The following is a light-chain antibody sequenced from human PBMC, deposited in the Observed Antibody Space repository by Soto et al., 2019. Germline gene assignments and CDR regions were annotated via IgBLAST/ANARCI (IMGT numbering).Light chain of an antibody. Sequence: DIQMTQSPSTLSASVGDRVTITCRASQSISSWLAWYQQKPGKAPKLLIYDASSLESGVPSRFSGSGSGTEFTPTISSLQPDDFATYYCQQYNSYAGFGQGTKVEIK. J-gene: IGKJ1*01. V-gene: IGKV1-5*01. CDR3: QQYNSYAG. CDR2: DAS. CDR1: QSISSW.